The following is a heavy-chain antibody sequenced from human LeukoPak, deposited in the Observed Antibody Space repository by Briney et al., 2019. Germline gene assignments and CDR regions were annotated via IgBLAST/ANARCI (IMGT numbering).Heavy chain of an antibody. CDR2: ISSSSSYI. Sequence: TAGGSLRLSCAASGFTFSSYSMNWVRQAPGKGLEWVSFISSSSSYIDYADSVKGRFTISRDNTKNSLFLQMNNLRAEDTAVYYCARDRHKYNYDSGGYPPYWGQGTLVTVSS. J-gene: IGHJ4*02. V-gene: IGHV3-21*01. D-gene: IGHD3-22*01. CDR1: GFTFSSYS. CDR3: ARDRHKYNYDSGGYPPY.